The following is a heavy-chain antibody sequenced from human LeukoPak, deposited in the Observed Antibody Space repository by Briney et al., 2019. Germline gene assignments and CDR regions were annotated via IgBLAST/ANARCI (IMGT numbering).Heavy chain of an antibody. CDR2: IYYSGST. CDR3: ARHRGYYYGSGSLGGFDY. CDR1: GGSISSSSYY. V-gene: IGHV4-39*01. D-gene: IGHD3-10*01. J-gene: IGHJ4*02. Sequence: KTSETLSLTCTVSGGSISSSSYYWGWIRQPPGKGLEWIGSIYYSGSTYYNPSLKSRVTISADTSKNQFSLKLSSVTAADTAVYYCARHRGYYYGSGSLGGFDYWGQGTLVTVSS.